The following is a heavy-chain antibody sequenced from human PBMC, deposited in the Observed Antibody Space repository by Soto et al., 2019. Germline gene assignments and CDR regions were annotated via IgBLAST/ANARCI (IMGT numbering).Heavy chain of an antibody. CDR3: ARDRRHAFDI. CDR2: IYYSGSP. V-gene: IGHV4-31*03. CDR1: GGSISSGGYY. J-gene: IGHJ3*02. Sequence: QVQLQESGPGLVKPSQTLSLTCTVSGGSISSGGYYWSWIRQHPGKGLEWIGYIYYSGSPYYNPSVKRRVTMSVDTSKNHVSLKLSSVTAADTAVYYCARDRRHAFDIWGQGTMVTVSS.